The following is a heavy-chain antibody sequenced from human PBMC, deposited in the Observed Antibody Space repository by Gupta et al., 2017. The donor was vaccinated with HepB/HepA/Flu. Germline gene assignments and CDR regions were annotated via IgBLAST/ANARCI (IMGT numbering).Heavy chain of an antibody. CDR1: GGTFSSYA. Sequence: QVQLVQSGAEVKKPGSSVKVSCKASGGTFSSYAISWVRQAPGQGLEWMGGIIPIFGTANYAQKFQGRVTITADKSTSTAYMELSSLRSEDTAVYYCARDRGPSVGRLYFDYYYYMDVWGKGTTVTVSS. J-gene: IGHJ6*03. CDR2: IIPIFGTA. D-gene: IGHD3-9*01. V-gene: IGHV1-69*06. CDR3: ARDRGPSVGRLYFDYYYYMDV.